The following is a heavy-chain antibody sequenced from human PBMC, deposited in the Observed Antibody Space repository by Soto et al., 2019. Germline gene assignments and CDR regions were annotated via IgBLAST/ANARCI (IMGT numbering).Heavy chain of an antibody. CDR3: ARDENSCTNCVCYFYIYYYYYMYV. Sequence: GGSLRLSCAASGFTFSSYWMSWVRQAPGKGLEWVANIKQDGSEKYYVDSVKGRFTISRDNAKNSLYLQMNSLRAEDTAVYYCARDENSCTNCVCYFYIYYYYYMYVWGKGTTVTVSS. V-gene: IGHV3-7*01. D-gene: IGHD2-8*01. CDR2: IKQDGSEK. J-gene: IGHJ6*03. CDR1: GFTFSSYW.